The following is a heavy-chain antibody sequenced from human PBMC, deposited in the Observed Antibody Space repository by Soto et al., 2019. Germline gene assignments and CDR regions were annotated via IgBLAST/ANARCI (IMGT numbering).Heavy chain of an antibody. CDR3: ARDVTMVRGVISSNYYYYYGMDV. J-gene: IGHJ6*02. CDR1: GFTFSSYS. CDR2: ISSSSSYI. Sequence: EVQLVESGGGLVKPGGSLRLSCAASGFTFSSYSMNWVRQAPGKGVEWVSSISSSSSYIYYADSVKGRFTISRDNAKNSLYLQMNSLRAEDTAVYYCARDVTMVRGVISSNYYYYYGMDVWGQGTTVTVSS. D-gene: IGHD3-10*01. V-gene: IGHV3-21*01.